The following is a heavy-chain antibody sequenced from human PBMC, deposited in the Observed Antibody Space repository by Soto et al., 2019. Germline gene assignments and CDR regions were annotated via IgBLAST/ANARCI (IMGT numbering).Heavy chain of an antibody. J-gene: IGHJ4*02. CDR1: GFTFSSYS. CDR2: ISSRSTTM. CDR3: ATEMGATQGPFDN. D-gene: IGHD1-26*01. V-gene: IGHV3-48*01. Sequence: GGSLRLSCAASGFTFSSYSMYWVRQAPGKGLEWISEISSRSTTMYYADSVKGRFTISRDNSENTVYLQMNSLRVEDTAVYYCATEMGATQGPFDNWGQGTLVTVSS.